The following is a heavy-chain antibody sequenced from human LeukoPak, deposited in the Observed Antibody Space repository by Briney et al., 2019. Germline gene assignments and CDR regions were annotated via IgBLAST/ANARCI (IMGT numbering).Heavy chain of an antibody. CDR3: ARAARTGNYYYYMDV. Sequence: SETLSLTCTVSGGSISSYYWSWLRQPAGKGLEWIGRIYTSGSTNYNPSLKSRVTMSVDTSKNQFSLKLSSVAASDTAVYYCARAARTGNYYYYMDVWGKGTTVTISS. J-gene: IGHJ6*03. D-gene: IGHD3-10*01. CDR2: IYTSGST. CDR1: GGSISSYY. V-gene: IGHV4-4*07.